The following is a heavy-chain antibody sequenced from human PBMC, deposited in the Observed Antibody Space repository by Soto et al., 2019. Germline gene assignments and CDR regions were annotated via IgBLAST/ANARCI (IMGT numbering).Heavy chain of an antibody. D-gene: IGHD2-2*02. CDR3: ARSDGHTFNWLDS. Sequence: QVQLVQSGAEVKTPGASVKVSCKASGYTFTKYDMNWVRQAPGQGLEWMGWMNPTSGNTGYAQKFQGRLTMTWDTAIGIAHMELSSLRNEDTAVYYCARSDGHTFNWLDSWGQVTLVTVSA. J-gene: IGHJ5*01. CDR2: MNPTSGNT. CDR1: GYTFTKYD. V-gene: IGHV1-8*01.